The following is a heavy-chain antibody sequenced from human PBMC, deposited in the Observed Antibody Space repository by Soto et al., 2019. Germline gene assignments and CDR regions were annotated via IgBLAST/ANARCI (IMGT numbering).Heavy chain of an antibody. D-gene: IGHD1-26*01. CDR1: GGSISDNNW. Sequence: QVQLQESGPGLVRPSGTLSLTCAVSGGSISDNNWWSWVRQPPGKGLEWIGEIYRSGTANYNPSLNRRGTIWMDKAKNQISLHLYSVTAADSAVYYCARHIGGPGTRGFDYWGQGTLVTVSS. CDR2: IYRSGTA. J-gene: IGHJ4*02. CDR3: ARHIGGPGTRGFDY. V-gene: IGHV4-4*02.